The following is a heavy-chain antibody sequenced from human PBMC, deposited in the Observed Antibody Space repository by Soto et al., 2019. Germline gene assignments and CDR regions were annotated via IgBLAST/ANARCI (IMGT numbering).Heavy chain of an antibody. Sequence: GGSLRLSCAASGFGFRNYSMNWVRQAPGKGLEWVSYITSSGRGIYYADSVKGRFTISRDNAKNSLYLQMNSLRDEDTAVYYCARSSLIRGVIAHTAFDSWGQGTLVTVSS. CDR1: GFGFRNYS. V-gene: IGHV3-48*02. D-gene: IGHD3-10*01. J-gene: IGHJ5*01. CDR2: ITSSGRGI. CDR3: ARSSLIRGVIAHTAFDS.